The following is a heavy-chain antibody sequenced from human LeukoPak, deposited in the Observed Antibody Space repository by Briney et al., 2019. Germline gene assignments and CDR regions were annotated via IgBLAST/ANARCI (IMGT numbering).Heavy chain of an antibody. Sequence: GGSLRLFCGASGFTFRSYEVIWVRQATGKGLEGVSYISSSGSTIYYADSVKGRFTISRDNAKNSLYLQMNSLRAEDTAVYYCAELGITMIGGVWGKGTTVTISS. CDR2: ISSSGSTI. V-gene: IGHV3-48*03. CDR3: AELGITMIGGV. J-gene: IGHJ6*04. D-gene: IGHD3-10*02. CDR1: GFTFRSYE.